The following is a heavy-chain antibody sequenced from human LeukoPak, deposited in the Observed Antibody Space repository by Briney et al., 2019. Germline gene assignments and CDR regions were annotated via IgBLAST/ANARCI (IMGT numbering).Heavy chain of an antibody. CDR3: ARSGALTGYLY. CDR2: IYYSGNP. D-gene: IGHD3-9*01. CDR1: GGSISSYY. V-gene: IGHV4-59*01. J-gene: IGHJ4*02. Sequence: SETLSLTCTASGGSISSYYWSWIRQPPGKGLEWIGYIYYSGNPNYNPSLKSRVTISVDTSKNQFSLKLSSVTAADTAVYYCARSGALTGYLYWGQGTLVTVSS.